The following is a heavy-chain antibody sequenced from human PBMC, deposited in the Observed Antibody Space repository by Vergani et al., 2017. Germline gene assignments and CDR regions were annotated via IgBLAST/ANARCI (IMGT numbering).Heavy chain of an antibody. V-gene: IGHV3-74*01. J-gene: IGHJ5*02. Sequence: EVQLVESGGGLVQPGGSLRLSCAASGFTFSSYWMHWVRQAPGKGLVWVSRINSDGSSTSYADSVKGRFTISRDNAKNTLYLQMNSLRAEDTAVYYCARDEGWGYCSSTSCYHNWFDPWGQGTLVTVSS. CDR2: INSDGSST. D-gene: IGHD2-2*01. CDR1: GFTFSSYW. CDR3: ARDEGWGYCSSTSCYHNWFDP.